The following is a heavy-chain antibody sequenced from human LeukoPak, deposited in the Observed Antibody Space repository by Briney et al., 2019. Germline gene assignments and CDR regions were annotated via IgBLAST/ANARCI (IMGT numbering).Heavy chain of an antibody. J-gene: IGHJ4*02. CDR3: ARAPPIDY. V-gene: IGHV3-72*01. Sequence: PGGSLRLSCAASGFTFSDHYMDWVRQAPGQGLEWVGRIRNKASSYTTQYAASVKGRFTISRDDSNHALHLQMNSLKTEDTAVYYCARAPPIDYWGQGTLVTVSS. CDR2: IRNKASSYTT. CDR1: GFTFSDHY.